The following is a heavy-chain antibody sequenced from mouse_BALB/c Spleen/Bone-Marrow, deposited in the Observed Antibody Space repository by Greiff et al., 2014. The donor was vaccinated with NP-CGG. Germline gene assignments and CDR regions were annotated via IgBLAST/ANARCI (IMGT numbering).Heavy chain of an antibody. V-gene: IGHV7-3*02. Sequence: EVQGVESGGGLVQPGGSLRLSCATSGFTFTDYYMNWVRQPPGKALEWLGFIRNKANGYTTEYSASVKGRFTISRDNSQSILYHQMNTLRAEDSATYYCARDIGRLLFDFWGQGTTLTVSS. J-gene: IGHJ2*01. CDR2: IRNKANGYTT. CDR3: ARDIGRLLFDF. D-gene: IGHD1-2*01. CDR1: GFTFTDYY.